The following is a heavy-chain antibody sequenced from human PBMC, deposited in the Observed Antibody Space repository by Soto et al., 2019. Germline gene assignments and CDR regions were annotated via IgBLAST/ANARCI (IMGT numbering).Heavy chain of an antibody. Sequence: QVQLVQSGAEVKKPGASVKVSCKASGYTFSSYDINWVRQATGQGLEWMGWMNPNTGNTVYAQKFQGRVTMTRNTSLSTAYMELSSLRSADTAVYYCARERACGMDVWGQGTTVTVSS. CDR3: ARERACGMDV. CDR2: MNPNTGNT. CDR1: GYTFSSYD. V-gene: IGHV1-8*01. J-gene: IGHJ6*02.